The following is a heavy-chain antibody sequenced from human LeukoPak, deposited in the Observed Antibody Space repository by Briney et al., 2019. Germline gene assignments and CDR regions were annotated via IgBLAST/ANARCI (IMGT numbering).Heavy chain of an antibody. Sequence: SGPTLVEPTQTLTLTCTFSGFSLSTSGVGVGWIRQPPGKALEWLALIYWNDDKRYSPSLKSRLTITKDTSKNQVVLTMTNMDPVDTAKYYFSHNSPGSGFFEWLLSDFDYWGQGTLVTVSS. CDR3: SHNSPGSGFFEWLLSDFDY. CDR1: GFSLSTSGVG. CDR2: IYWNDDK. J-gene: IGHJ4*02. V-gene: IGHV2-5*01. D-gene: IGHD3-3*01.